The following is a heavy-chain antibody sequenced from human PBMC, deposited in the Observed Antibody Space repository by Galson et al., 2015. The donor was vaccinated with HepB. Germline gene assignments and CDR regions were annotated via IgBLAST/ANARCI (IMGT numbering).Heavy chain of an antibody. D-gene: IGHD6-13*01. CDR1: GFTVSSNY. J-gene: IGHJ4*02. CDR3: ARVAVSSWYRYFDY. V-gene: IGHV3-66*02. CDR2: IYSGGST. Sequence: SLRLSCAASGFTVSSNYMSWVRQAPGKGLEWVSVIYSGGSTYYADSVKGRFTISRDNSKNTLYLQMNSLRAEDTAVYYCARVAVSSWYRYFDYWGQGTLVTVSS.